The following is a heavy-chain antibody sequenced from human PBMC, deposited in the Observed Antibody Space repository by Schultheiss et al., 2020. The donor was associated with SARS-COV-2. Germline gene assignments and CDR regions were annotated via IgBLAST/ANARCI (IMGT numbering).Heavy chain of an antibody. CDR1: GFAFSNAW. CDR3: ARDGLITIFGVGYNWFDP. D-gene: IGHD3-3*01. CDR2: IDCDGSST. Sequence: GGSLRLSCAASGFAFSNAWMHWVRQVPGKGLVWVSRIDCDGSSTTYADSVKGRFTVSRDNSKNTLYLQMNSLRAEDTAVYYCARDGLITIFGVGYNWFDPWGQGTLVTVSS. V-gene: IGHV3-74*01. J-gene: IGHJ5*02.